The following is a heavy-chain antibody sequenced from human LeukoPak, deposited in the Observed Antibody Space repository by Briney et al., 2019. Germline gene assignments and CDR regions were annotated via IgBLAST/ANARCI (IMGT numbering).Heavy chain of an antibody. CDR2: INHSGSI. CDR1: GGSFSGYY. Sequence: PSETLSLTCAVYGGSFSGYYWSWIRQLPGKGREWIGEINHSGSINYNPPLKSRVTISEDTSKNQFSLKLRSVTAADTAVYYCARGPRFGELLWHWFDPWGQGTLVTVSS. D-gene: IGHD3-10*01. J-gene: IGHJ5*02. CDR3: ARGPRFGELLWHWFDP. V-gene: IGHV4-34*01.